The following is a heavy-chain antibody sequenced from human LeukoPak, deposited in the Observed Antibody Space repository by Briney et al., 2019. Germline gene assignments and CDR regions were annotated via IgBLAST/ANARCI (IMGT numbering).Heavy chain of an antibody. CDR3: ATGPPSFEFDSSGSPLDY. V-gene: IGHV4-38-2*01. CDR2: IFHSGST. CDR1: GYSISSGYY. J-gene: IGHJ4*02. Sequence: SETLSLTCAVSGYSISSGYYWGWIRQPPGKGLEGFGGIFHSGSTYYNPSLKSRVTISVDTSKKQFSLKLSSVTAADTAVYYCATGPPSFEFDSSGSPLDYWGQGTLVTVSS. D-gene: IGHD3-22*01.